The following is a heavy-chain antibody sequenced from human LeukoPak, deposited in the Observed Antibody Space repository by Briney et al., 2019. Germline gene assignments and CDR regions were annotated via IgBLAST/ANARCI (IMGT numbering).Heavy chain of an antibody. D-gene: IGHD3-9*01. CDR3: ARGYFDMDNWFDP. CDR2: INPNSGGT. V-gene: IGHV1-2*02. CDR1: GYTFTGYY. Sequence: ASVKVSCKASGYTFTGYYMHWVRQAPGQGLEWMGWINPNSGGTNYAQKFQGRVTMTRDTSISTAYMELSRLRSNDTAVYYCARGYFDMDNWFDPWGQGTLVTVSS. J-gene: IGHJ5*02.